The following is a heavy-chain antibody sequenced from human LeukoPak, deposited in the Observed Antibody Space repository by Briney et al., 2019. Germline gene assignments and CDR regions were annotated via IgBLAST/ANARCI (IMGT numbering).Heavy chain of an antibody. J-gene: IGHJ1*01. V-gene: IGHV1-46*01. CDR1: GYTFTSYY. CDR2: INPSGGST. D-gene: IGHD3-10*01. Sequence: ASVKVSCKASGYTFTSYYMHWVRQAPGQGLEWMGIINPSGGSTSYAQKFQGRVTMTRDTSTSTVYMELSSLRSEDTAVYYCAREERITMVRGVGVLGPYEYFQHWGQGTLVTVFS. CDR3: AREERITMVRGVGVLGPYEYFQH.